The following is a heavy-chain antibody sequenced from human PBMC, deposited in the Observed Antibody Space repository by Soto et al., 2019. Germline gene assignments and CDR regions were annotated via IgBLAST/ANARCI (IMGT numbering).Heavy chain of an antibody. CDR2: IYYSGST. J-gene: IGHJ4*02. Sequence: SETLSLTCTFSGGSISSYYWSWIRQPPGKGLEWIGYIYYSGSTNYNPSLKSRVTISVDTSKNQFSLKLSSVTAADTAVYYCARSPYYDFWSGYFDYWGQGTLVPVSS. D-gene: IGHD3-3*01. CDR3: ARSPYYDFWSGYFDY. CDR1: GGSISSYY. V-gene: IGHV4-59*01.